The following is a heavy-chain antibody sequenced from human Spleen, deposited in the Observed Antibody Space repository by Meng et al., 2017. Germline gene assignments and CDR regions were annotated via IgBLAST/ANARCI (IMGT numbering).Heavy chain of an antibody. Sequence: HVQPVQSGPEVKKPGASVKASCKASDYTFTGYGVSWVRQAPGQGLEWMAWLGAHDGDTSHAPKFQGRVTVSADRPTATAYMELRSLRSDDTAVYYCARGTPGRSYSDYWGQGTLVTVSS. V-gene: IGHV1-18*01. CDR1: DYTFTGYG. D-gene: IGHD3-10*01. J-gene: IGHJ4*02. CDR2: LGAHDGDT. CDR3: ARGTPGRSYSDY.